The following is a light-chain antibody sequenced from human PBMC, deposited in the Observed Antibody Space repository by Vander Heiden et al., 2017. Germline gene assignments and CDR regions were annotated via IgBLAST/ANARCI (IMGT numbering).Light chain of an antibody. CDR3: KQALQTPLT. CDR1: QSLLHRNEYNY. J-gene: IGKJ4*01. CDR2: LGS. V-gene: IGKV2-28*01. Sequence: DLVMTQSPLSLPVSPGEPAPISCRSRQSLLHRNEYNYVDWYQQKPGQSPQLLIYLGSNRDSGVPDRFSGSGSGTDFTLKINRVEAEDVGVYYCKQALQTPLTFGGGTKVEIK.